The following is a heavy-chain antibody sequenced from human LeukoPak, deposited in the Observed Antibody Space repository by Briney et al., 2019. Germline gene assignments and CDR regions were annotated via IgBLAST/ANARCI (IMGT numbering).Heavy chain of an antibody. D-gene: IGHD3-22*01. CDR1: GYSISSGYY. CDR3: ARVNLGSYDSSGPKYYFDY. J-gene: IGHJ4*02. Sequence: PSETLSLTCTVSGYSISSGYYWGWIRQPPGKGLEWIGSIYHSGGTYYNPSLKSRVTISVDTSKNQFSLKLSSVTAADTAVYYCARVNLGSYDSSGPKYYFDYWGQGTLVTVSS. CDR2: IYHSGGT. V-gene: IGHV4-38-2*02.